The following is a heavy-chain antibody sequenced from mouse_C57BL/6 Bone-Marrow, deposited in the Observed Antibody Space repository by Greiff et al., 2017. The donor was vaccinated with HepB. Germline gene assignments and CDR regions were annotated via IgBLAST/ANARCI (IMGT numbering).Heavy chain of an antibody. J-gene: IGHJ2*01. CDR3: TRRGIYDDALYY. Sequence: VKLQQPGAELVKPGASVKLSCKASGYTFTSYWMHWVKQRPGQGLEWIGMIHPNSGSTNYNEKFKSKATLTVDKSSSTAYMQLSSLTSEDSAVYYCTRRGIYDDALYYWGQGTTLTVSS. CDR1: GYTFTSYW. V-gene: IGHV1-64*01. D-gene: IGHD2-3*01. CDR2: IHPNSGST.